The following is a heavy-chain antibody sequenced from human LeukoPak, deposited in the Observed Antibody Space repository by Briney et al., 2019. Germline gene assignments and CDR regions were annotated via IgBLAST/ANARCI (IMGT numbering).Heavy chain of an antibody. CDR2: IWYDGSNK. CDR1: GFTFSSYG. J-gene: IGHJ1*01. D-gene: IGHD5-24*01. V-gene: IGHV3-33*01. CDR3: ARDGLRDCYNAVFQH. Sequence: PGRSLRLSCAASGFTFSSYGMHWVRQAPGKGLEWVAVIWYDGSNKYYADSVKGRFTISRDNSKNTLYLQMNSLRAEDTAVYYCARDGLRDCYNAVFQHWGQGTLVTVSS.